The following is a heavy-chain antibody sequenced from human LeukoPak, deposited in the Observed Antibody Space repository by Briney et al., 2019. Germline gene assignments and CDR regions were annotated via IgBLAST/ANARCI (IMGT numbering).Heavy chain of an antibody. CDR3: AKATAVVPAAPADY. Sequence: GGSLRLSCAASGFTFDDYAMHWVRHAPGKGLEWVSGISWNSGSIGYADSVKGRFTISRDNAKNSLYLQMNSLRAEDTALYYCAKATAVVPAAPADYRGQGTLVTVSS. J-gene: IGHJ4*02. D-gene: IGHD2-2*01. V-gene: IGHV3-9*01. CDR2: ISWNSGSI. CDR1: GFTFDDYA.